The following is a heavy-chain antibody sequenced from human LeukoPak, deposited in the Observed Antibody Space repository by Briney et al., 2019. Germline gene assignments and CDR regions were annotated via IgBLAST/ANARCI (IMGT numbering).Heavy chain of an antibody. Sequence: TGGSLRLSCAASGFTFSSYAMSWVRQAPGKGLEWVSAISGSGGSTYYADSVKGRFTISRDNSKNTLYLQMNSLRAEDTAVYYCARDRTLRYYYDSSGYGGAWFDPWGQGTLVTVSS. CDR1: GFTFSSYA. V-gene: IGHV3-23*01. D-gene: IGHD3-22*01. CDR3: ARDRTLRYYYDSSGYGGAWFDP. CDR2: ISGSGGST. J-gene: IGHJ5*02.